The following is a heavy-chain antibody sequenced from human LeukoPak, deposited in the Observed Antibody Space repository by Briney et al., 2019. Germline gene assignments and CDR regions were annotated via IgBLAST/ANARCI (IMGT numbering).Heavy chain of an antibody. Sequence: SGGSLRLSCAASGFIFSSYAMSWVRQAPGKGLEWVSTISGSGGSTYYADSVKGRFTISRDNSKNTVYLQMNSLRAEDTAVYYCAKDTSIGKYCTNGVCSPSDYWGQGTLVTVSS. D-gene: IGHD2-8*01. V-gene: IGHV3-23*01. J-gene: IGHJ4*02. CDR3: AKDTSIGKYCTNGVCSPSDY. CDR1: GFIFSSYA. CDR2: ISGSGGST.